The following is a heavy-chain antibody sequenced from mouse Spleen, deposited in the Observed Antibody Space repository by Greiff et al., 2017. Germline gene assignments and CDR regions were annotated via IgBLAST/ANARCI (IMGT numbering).Heavy chain of an antibody. V-gene: IGHV1-50*01. CDR3: ARGRTGTDYYAMDY. Sequence: QVHVKQPGAELVKPGASVKLSCKASGYTFTSYWMQWVKQRPGQGLEWIGEIDPSDSYTNYNQKFKGKATLTVDTSSSTAYMQLSSLTSEDSAVYYCARGRTGTDYYAMDYWGQGTSVTVSS. CDR1: GYTFTSYW. CDR2: IDPSDSYT. D-gene: IGHD4-1*01. J-gene: IGHJ4*01.